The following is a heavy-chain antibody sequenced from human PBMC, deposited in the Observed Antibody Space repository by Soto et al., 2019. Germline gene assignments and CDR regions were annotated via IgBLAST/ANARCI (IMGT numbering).Heavy chain of an antibody. J-gene: IGHJ4*02. D-gene: IGHD1-26*01. CDR2: ISSSSSYI. CDR3: AREGPGIVGATTQRPIDY. CDR1: GFTFSSYR. V-gene: IGHV3-21*01. Sequence: GGSLRVSCAASGFTFSSYRMNWVRQAPGKGLEGVSSISSSSSYIYYADSVKGRFTISRDNAKNSLYLQMNSLRAEDTAVYYCAREGPGIVGATTQRPIDYWGQGTLVTVSS.